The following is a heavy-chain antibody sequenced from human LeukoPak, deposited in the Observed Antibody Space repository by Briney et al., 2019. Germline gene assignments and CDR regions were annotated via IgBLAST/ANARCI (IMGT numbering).Heavy chain of an antibody. V-gene: IGHV3-7*01. CDR3: ARLFVYGSGAEAFDY. CDR2: INEDGSEK. J-gene: IGHJ4*02. D-gene: IGHD3-10*01. CDR1: AFTFSRYW. Sequence: PGGSLRLSCAASAFTFSRYWTTWVRQAPGKGLEWVANINEDGSEKYYLDSVRGRFIISRDNAKNSLYLQMDSLRAEDTAVYYCARLFVYGSGAEAFDYWGQGALVTVSS.